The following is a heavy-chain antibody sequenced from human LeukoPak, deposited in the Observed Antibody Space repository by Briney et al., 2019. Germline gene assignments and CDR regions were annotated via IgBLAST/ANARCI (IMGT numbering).Heavy chain of an antibody. D-gene: IGHD2-21*02. V-gene: IGHV3-30*18. CDR1: GFTFSSYG. CDR3: AKGRLPDY. J-gene: IGHJ4*02. Sequence: GGSLRLSCAASGFTFSSYGMHWVRQAPGKGLEWVAVISYDGSNKYYADSVKGRFTISRDNSKNTLYLQMNSLRAEDTAVYYCAKGRLPDYWGQGTLVTVSS. CDR2: ISYDGSNK.